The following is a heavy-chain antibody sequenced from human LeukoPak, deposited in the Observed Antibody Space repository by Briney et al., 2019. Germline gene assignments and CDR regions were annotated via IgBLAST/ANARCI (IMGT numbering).Heavy chain of an antibody. CDR2: ISSSGSTI. J-gene: IGHJ4*02. Sequence: GGSLRLSCAASGFTFSSYEMNWVRQAPGKGLEWVSYISSSGSTIYYADSVKGRFTISRDNAKNSLYLQMNSLRAEDTAVYYCAKEGKDCSSTSCRDYWGQGTLVTVSS. D-gene: IGHD2-2*01. V-gene: IGHV3-48*03. CDR3: AKEGKDCSSTSCRDY. CDR1: GFTFSSYE.